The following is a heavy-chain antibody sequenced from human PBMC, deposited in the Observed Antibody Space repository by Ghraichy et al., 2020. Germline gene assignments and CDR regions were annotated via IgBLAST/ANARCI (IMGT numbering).Heavy chain of an antibody. D-gene: IGHD6-19*01. CDR1: GGSTSSSGYY. CDR3: ARQQWSRAPDKRFDY. J-gene: IGHJ4*02. Sequence: SETLPLTCSVSGGSTSSSGYYWGWIRQPPGKGLEWIGSIYYSGSTHNNPSLRSRVTISVDTSKNQFSLNLTSVTAADTAVYYCARQQWSRAPDKRFDYWGQGTQVTVSS. V-gene: IGHV4-39*01. CDR2: IYYSGST.